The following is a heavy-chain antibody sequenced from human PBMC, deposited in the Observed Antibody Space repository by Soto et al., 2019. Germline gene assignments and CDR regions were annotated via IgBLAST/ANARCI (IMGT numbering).Heavy chain of an antibody. Sequence: YCSRRISKKTGKGLEWMGIICPGDSDTRYSPSFQGQVTISVDKSTSTAYLQWSSLKASDTAMYYFARSYTWKPPNNWFDPWGQGILVSV. CDR1: YC. D-gene: IGHD1-20*01. CDR3: ARSYTWKPPNNWFDP. CDR2: ICPGDSDT. J-gene: IGHJ5*02. V-gene: IGHV5-51*01.